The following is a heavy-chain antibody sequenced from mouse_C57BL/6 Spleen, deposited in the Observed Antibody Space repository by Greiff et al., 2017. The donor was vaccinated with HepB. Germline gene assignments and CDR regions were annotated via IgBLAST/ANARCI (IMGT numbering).Heavy chain of an antibody. CDR3: ARSGSMVPLYAMDY. Sequence: VQLQQSGAELARPGASVKLSCKASGYTFTSYGISWVKQRTGQGLEWIGEIYPRSGNTYYNEKFKGKATLTADKSSSTAYMELRSLTSEDSAVYFCARSGSMVPLYAMDYWGQGTSVTVSS. V-gene: IGHV1-81*01. J-gene: IGHJ4*01. D-gene: IGHD1-1*02. CDR1: GYTFTSYG. CDR2: IYPRSGNT.